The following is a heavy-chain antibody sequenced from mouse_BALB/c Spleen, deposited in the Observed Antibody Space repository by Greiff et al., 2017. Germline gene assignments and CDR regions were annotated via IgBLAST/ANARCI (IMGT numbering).Heavy chain of an antibody. CDR3: ARHEAYGNYLAWFAY. V-gene: IGHV1-62-2*01. D-gene: IGHD2-1*01. CDR1: GSTFTEYI. J-gene: IGHJ3*01. CDR2: FYPGSGSI. Sequence: VQLQQSGAGLVKPGASVKLSCKASGSTFTEYIIHWVKQRSGQGLEWIGWFYPGSGSIKYNEKFKDKATLTADKSSSTVYMELSRLTSEDSAVYFCARHEAYGNYLAWFAYWGQGTLVTVSA.